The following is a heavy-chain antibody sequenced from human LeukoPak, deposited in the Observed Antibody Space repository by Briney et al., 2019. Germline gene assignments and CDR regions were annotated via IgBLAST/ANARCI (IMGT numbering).Heavy chain of an antibody. Sequence: PSETLSLTCAVYGGTLSGYHWSWIRQPPGKGLEWIGEINHSGSTKYNPSLKSRVTISADTSKNQFSLKLSSVTAADTAVYYCARGRVPVGRYFYYYMDVWDKGTTVTVSS. CDR1: GGTLSGYH. D-gene: IGHD2-2*01. V-gene: IGHV4-34*01. J-gene: IGHJ6*03. CDR2: INHSGST. CDR3: ARGRVPVGRYFYYYMDV.